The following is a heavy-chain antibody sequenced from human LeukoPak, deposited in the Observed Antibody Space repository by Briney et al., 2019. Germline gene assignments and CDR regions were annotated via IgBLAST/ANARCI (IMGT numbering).Heavy chain of an antibody. CDR3: AKDVFGGIDY. CDR2: ISYDGKNK. Sequence: GGSLRLSCAASGFIFNYYGMHWVRQAPGKGLQWVAVISYDGKNKYYPDSVKGRFTISRDNSKNTVHLEMTTLRAEDTAVYYCAKDVFGGIDYWGQGTLVTVSS. D-gene: IGHD3-10*01. V-gene: IGHV3-30*18. CDR1: GFIFNYYG. J-gene: IGHJ4*02.